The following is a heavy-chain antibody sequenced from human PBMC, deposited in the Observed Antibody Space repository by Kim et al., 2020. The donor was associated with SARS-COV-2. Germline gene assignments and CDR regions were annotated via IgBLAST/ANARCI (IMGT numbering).Heavy chain of an antibody. CDR1: GGSISSSSYY. Sequence: SETLSLTCTVSGGSISSSSYYWGWIRQPPGKGLEWIGSIYYSGSTYYNPSLKSRVTISVDTSKNQFSLKLSSVTAADTAVYYCARHGSPGAAEWFDPWGQGTLVTVSS. J-gene: IGHJ5*02. D-gene: IGHD6-13*01. CDR3: ARHGSPGAAEWFDP. V-gene: IGHV4-39*01. CDR2: IYYSGST.